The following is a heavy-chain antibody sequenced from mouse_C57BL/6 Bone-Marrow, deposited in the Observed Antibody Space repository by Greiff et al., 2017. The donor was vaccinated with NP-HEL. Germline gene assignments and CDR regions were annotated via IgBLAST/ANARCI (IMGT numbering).Heavy chain of an antibody. J-gene: IGHJ2*01. CDR2: IWRGGST. V-gene: IGHV2-2*01. D-gene: IGHD1-2*01. CDR1: GFSLTSYG. CDR3: AREIHYARVYFDY. Sequence: VKLMESGPGLVQPSQSLSITCTVSGFSLTSYGVHWVRQSPGKGLEWLGVIWRGGSTDYNAAFISRLSISKDNSKSQVFFKMNSLQADDTAIYYCAREIHYARVYFDYWGQGTTLTVSS.